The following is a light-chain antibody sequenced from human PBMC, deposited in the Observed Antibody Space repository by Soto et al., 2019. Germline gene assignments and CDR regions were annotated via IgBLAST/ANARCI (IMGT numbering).Light chain of an antibody. CDR3: CSYAGSYTV. J-gene: IGLJ3*02. CDR2: DVS. Sequence: QSALTQPRSVSGSPGQSVTISCTGTSSDVGGYNYVSWYQQHPGKAPKLMIYDVSKRPSGVPDRFSGSKSGNTASLTISGLQADDGADYYCCSYAGSYTVFGGGTKVTVL. V-gene: IGLV2-11*01. CDR1: SSDVGGYNY.